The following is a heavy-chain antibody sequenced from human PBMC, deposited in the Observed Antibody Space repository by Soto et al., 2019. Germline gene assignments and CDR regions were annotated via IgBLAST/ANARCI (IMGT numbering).Heavy chain of an antibody. CDR1: GYSFTSYW. J-gene: IGHJ5*02. CDR3: ARHKAFYYDSSGA. V-gene: IGHV5-10-1*01. Sequence: SGESLKISCKGSGYSFTSYWISWVRQMPGKGLEWMGRIDPSDSYTNYSPSFQGHVTMSADKSINTAYLQRSSLKASDSAMYYCARHKAFYYDSSGAWGQGSLVTVSS. CDR2: IDPSDSYT. D-gene: IGHD3-22*01.